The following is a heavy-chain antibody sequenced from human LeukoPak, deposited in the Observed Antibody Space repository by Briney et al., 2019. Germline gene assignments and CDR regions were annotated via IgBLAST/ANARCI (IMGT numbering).Heavy chain of an antibody. CDR1: AGSLSSSSYY. CDR3: ARGKRYCSGGSCYYYYYYGMDV. V-gene: IGHV4-39*07. J-gene: IGHJ6*02. CDR2: INHSGST. D-gene: IGHD2-15*01. Sequence: PSETLSLTCTVSAGSLSSSSYYWGWIRQPPGKGLEWIGEINHSGSTNYNPSLKSRVTISVDTSKNQFSLKLSSVTAADTAVYYCARGKRYCSGGSCYYYYYYGMDVWGQGTTVTVSS.